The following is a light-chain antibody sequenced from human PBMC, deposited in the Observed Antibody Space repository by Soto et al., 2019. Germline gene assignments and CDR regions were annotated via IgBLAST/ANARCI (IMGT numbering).Light chain of an antibody. CDR1: QSVSNNY. V-gene: IGKV3-20*01. CDR2: GAS. CDR3: QQYGSSGT. J-gene: IGKJ1*01. Sequence: VLTQSPGTLSLSPGERATLSCRASQSVSNNYLAWYQQKPGQARRLLIYGASNRATGIPDRLSGSGSGTEFTLTISRLEPEDFAVYYCQQYGSSGTFGQGTKVDI.